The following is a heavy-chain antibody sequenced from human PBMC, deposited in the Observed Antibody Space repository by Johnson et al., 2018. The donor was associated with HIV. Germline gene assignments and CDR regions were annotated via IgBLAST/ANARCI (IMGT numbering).Heavy chain of an antibody. Sequence: EKLVESGGGLVQPGGSLRLSCAASGFTFSSYWMSWVRQAPGNGLEWVANIKQDGSEKYYVDSVKGRFTISRDNAKNSLYLQMNSLKTEDTAVYYCTRDRYRIAPRAFDIWGQGTKVTVSS. CDR3: TRDRYRIAPRAFDI. V-gene: IGHV3-7*03. D-gene: IGHD6-13*01. J-gene: IGHJ3*02. CDR1: GFTFSSYW. CDR2: IKQDGSEK.